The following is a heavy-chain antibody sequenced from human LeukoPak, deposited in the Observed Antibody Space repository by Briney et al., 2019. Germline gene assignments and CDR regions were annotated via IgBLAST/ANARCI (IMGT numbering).Heavy chain of an antibody. CDR1: GDSITNSNYY. D-gene: IGHD3-10*01. CDR3: ARSDGYGLVGI. CDR2: IYSSGST. V-gene: IGHV4-39*07. J-gene: IGHJ3*02. Sequence: SETLSLTCTASGDSITNSNYYWGWIRQPPGKTLEWIGSIYSSGSTHYNPSLKSRVIILIDTAKNHFSLNLSSVTAADTAVYYCARSDGYGLVGIWGQGTMVTVSS.